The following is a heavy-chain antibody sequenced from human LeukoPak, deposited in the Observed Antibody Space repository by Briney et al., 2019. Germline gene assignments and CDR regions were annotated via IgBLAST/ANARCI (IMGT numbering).Heavy chain of an antibody. V-gene: IGHV3-21*01. Sequence: GGSLRLSCAASGFTFSTYTMNWVRQAPGKGLEWVSSITSSSSYIYYADSVKGRFTISRDNAKNSLYLQMNTLTAEDTAVYYCAKFYDILTGYVDYWGQGTLVTVSS. CDR2: ITSSSSYI. D-gene: IGHD3-9*01. J-gene: IGHJ4*02. CDR1: GFTFSTYT. CDR3: AKFYDILTGYVDY.